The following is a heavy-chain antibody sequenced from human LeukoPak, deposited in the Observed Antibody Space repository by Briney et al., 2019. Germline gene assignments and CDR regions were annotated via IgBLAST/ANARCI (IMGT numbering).Heavy chain of an antibody. CDR2: IYESGST. CDR1: GGSFSGYY. Sequence: SETLSLTCAVYGGSFSGYYWSWIRQPPGKELEWIGDIYESGSTDYNPSLRSRVTISRDTSKNQVSLKLTSVTTADTAVYYCARDRYDHDSSGYYEFWGQGTLVTVSS. D-gene: IGHD3-22*01. V-gene: IGHV4-59*01. CDR3: ARDRYDHDSSGYYEF. J-gene: IGHJ4*02.